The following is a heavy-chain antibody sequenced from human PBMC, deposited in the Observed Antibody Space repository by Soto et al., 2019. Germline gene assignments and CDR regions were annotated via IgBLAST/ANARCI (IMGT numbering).Heavy chain of an antibody. CDR1: GGSFSGYY. D-gene: IGHD5-18*01. CDR3: ARGYSYGCIDY. Sequence: SETLSLTCAVYGGSFSGYYRSWIRQPPGKGLEWIGELNHSGRTNYNPSLKCRVTISVDTSXNQFSLKLSAVTAADTAVYYCARGYSYGCIDYWGQGTLVT. J-gene: IGHJ4*02. CDR2: LNHSGRT. V-gene: IGHV4-34*01.